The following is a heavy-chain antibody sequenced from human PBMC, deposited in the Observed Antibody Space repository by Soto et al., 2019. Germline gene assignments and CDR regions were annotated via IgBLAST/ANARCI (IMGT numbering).Heavy chain of an antibody. J-gene: IGHJ5*02. CDR1: GGTFSSYT. V-gene: IGHV1-69*08. D-gene: IGHD6-13*01. CDR2: IIPILGIA. CDR3: ARDLLAAAGTGNWFDP. Sequence: QVQLVQSGAEVKKPGSSVKVSCKASGGTFSSYTISWVRQAPGQGLEWMGRIIPILGIANYAQKFQGRVTITXXKXTXXAYMELSSLRSEDTAVYYCARDLLAAAGTGNWFDPWGQGTLVTVSS.